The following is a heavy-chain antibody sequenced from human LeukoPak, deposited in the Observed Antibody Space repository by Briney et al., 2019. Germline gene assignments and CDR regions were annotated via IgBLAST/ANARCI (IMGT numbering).Heavy chain of an antibody. CDR2: IRYDGSNT. CDR3: AKDKEGNFDY. D-gene: IGHD3-10*01. CDR1: GFTFSSYG. Sequence: PGGSLRLSCAASGFTFSSYGMHWVRQAPGKGLEWVAFIRYDGSNTYYADSVKGRFTISRDNSKNTLYLQMNSLRAEDTAVYYCAKDKEGNFDYWGQGTLVTVSS. V-gene: IGHV3-30*02. J-gene: IGHJ4*02.